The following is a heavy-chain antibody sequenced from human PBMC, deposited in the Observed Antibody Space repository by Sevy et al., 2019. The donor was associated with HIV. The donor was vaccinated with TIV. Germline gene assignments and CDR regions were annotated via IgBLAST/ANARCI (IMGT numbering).Heavy chain of an antibody. CDR2: IRSKVYGGTT. D-gene: IGHD2-2*01. CDR3: TMSRRMSGPGLTDYYYYMDV. V-gene: IGHV3-49*04. Sequence: GGSLRLSCRVSGFSFGAYAMSWVRQAPGKGLECVGFIRSKVYGGTTEYAASVEGRFFILRDDSRSIAYLQMNSVKIEDTAMYYGTMSRRMSGPGLTDYYYYMDVWGKGTMVTVSS. J-gene: IGHJ6*03. CDR1: GFSFGAYA.